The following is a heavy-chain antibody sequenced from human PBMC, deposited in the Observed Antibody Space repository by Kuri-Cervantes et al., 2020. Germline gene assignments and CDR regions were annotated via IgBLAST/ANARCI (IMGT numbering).Heavy chain of an antibody. CDR2: IYSGGST. V-gene: IGHV3-53*01. D-gene: IGHD3-10*01. J-gene: IGHJ4*02. CDR3: AKDQYPITMVRGVSQVDY. Sequence: GESLKISCAASGFTVSSNYMSWVRQAPGKGLEWVSVIYSGGSTYYADSVKGRFTISRDNSKNTLYLQMNSLRAEDTAVYYCAKDQYPITMVRGVSQVDYRGQGTLVTVSS. CDR1: GFTVSSNY.